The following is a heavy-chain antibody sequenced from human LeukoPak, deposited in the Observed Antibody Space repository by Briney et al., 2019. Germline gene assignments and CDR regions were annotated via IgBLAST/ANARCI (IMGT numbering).Heavy chain of an antibody. CDR3: ARDVSGLNYYYYMDV. CDR2: IYHSGST. V-gene: IGHV4-4*02. J-gene: IGHJ6*03. D-gene: IGHD3-3*01. CDR1: GGSISSSNW. Sequence: SETLSLTCAVSGGSISSSNWWSWVRQPPGKGLEWIGEIYHSGSTYYNPSLKSRVTISVDTSKNQFSLKLSSVTAADTAVYYCARDVSGLNYYYYMDVWGKGTTVTISS.